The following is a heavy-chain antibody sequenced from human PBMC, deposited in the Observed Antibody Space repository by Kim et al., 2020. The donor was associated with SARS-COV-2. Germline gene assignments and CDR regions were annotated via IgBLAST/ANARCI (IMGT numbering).Heavy chain of an antibody. Sequence: STYYADSMKGRFTISRDNSKNTLYLQMSSLRAEDTAVYYCVRTVTKSTDYLGQGTLVTVSS. J-gene: IGHJ4*02. V-gene: IGHV3-64D*09. CDR2: ST. CDR3: VRTVTKSTDY. D-gene: IGHD4-17*01.